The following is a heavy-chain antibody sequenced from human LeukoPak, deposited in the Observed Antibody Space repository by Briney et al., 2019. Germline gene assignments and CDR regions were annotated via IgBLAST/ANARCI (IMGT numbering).Heavy chain of an antibody. CDR3: ARGRDGYNFSLIQTYYYGMDV. CDR2: IIPIFGTA. V-gene: IGHV1-69*13. CDR1: GGTFSSYA. Sequence: GASVKVSFKASGGTFSSYAISWVRQAPGQGLEWMGGIIPIFGTANYAQKFQGRVTITADESTSTAYMELSSLRSEDTAVYYCARGRDGYNFSLIQTYYYGMDVWGQGTTVTVSS. D-gene: IGHD5-24*01. J-gene: IGHJ6*02.